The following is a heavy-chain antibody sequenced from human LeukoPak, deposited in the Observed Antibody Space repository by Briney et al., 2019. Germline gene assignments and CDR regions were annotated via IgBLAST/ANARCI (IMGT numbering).Heavy chain of an antibody. J-gene: IGHJ3*02. CDR3: ARDRATRPYDSSGYRAFDI. Sequence: ASVKVSCKASGYTFTSYGISWVRQAPGQGLEWMGWISAYNGNTNYAQKLQGRVTMTTDTSTSTAYMELRSLRSDDTAVYYCARDRATRPYDSSGYRAFDIWGQGTMVTVSS. V-gene: IGHV1-18*01. D-gene: IGHD3-22*01. CDR2: ISAYNGNT. CDR1: GYTFTSYG.